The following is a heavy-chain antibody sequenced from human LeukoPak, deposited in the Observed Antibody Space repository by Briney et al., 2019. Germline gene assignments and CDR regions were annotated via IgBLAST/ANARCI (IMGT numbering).Heavy chain of an antibody. CDR1: GFTFSSYA. D-gene: IGHD2-2*01. CDR3: AKDTLSSTSPCDY. Sequence: GGSLRLSCAASGFTFSSYAMRWVRQAPGKGLEWVSAISGSGGSTYYADSVKGRFTISRDNSKNTLYLQMNSLRAEDTAVYYCAKDTLSSTSPCDYWGQGTLVTVSS. V-gene: IGHV3-23*01. CDR2: ISGSGGST. J-gene: IGHJ4*02.